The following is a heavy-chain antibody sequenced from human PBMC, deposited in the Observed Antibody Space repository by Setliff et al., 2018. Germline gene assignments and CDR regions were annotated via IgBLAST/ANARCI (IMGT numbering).Heavy chain of an antibody. D-gene: IGHD3-10*01. V-gene: IGHV3-23*01. Sequence: GGSLRLSCAASGFTFSNYAMSWVRQAPGKGLEWVSAISGSGGSTYYADSVKGRFTISRDNSKNTLYLQMNSLRAEDTALYYCARGGGYGSGGSFHNAPFDYWGQGMLVTVSS. CDR2: ISGSGGST. J-gene: IGHJ4*02. CDR1: GFTFSNYA. CDR3: ARGGGYGSGGSFHNAPFDY.